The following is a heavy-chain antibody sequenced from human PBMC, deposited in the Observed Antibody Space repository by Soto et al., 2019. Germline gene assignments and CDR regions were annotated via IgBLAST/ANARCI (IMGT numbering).Heavy chain of an antibody. Sequence: PGESLKISCKASGYSFTTYWIAWVRQMPGKGLEWMGIIYPADSNSRYSPSFQGHVTISADKSINTAFLQWSSLRASDSAIYYCARHVSSTTSNYDYYAMDVWGLGTTVTVS. CDR2: IYPADSNS. CDR1: GYSFTTYW. CDR3: ARHVSSTTSNYDYYAMDV. V-gene: IGHV5-51*01. J-gene: IGHJ6*02. D-gene: IGHD3-10*01.